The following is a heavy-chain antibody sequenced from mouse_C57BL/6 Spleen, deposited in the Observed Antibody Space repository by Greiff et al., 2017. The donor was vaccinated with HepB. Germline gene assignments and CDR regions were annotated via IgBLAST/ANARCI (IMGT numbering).Heavy chain of an antibody. CDR3: ARFYYYGSSYLYAMDY. Sequence: EVQLQQSGPELVNPGASVTISCKASCFTFTHYFMNCFMLSPGKFLEWIGDINPNNGGTSYNQKFKGKATLTVDKSSSTAYMELRSLTSEDSAVYYCARFYYYGSSYLYAMDYWGQGTSVTVSS. J-gene: IGHJ4*01. D-gene: IGHD1-1*01. V-gene: IGHV1-26*01. CDR2: INPNNGGT. CDR1: CFTFTHYF.